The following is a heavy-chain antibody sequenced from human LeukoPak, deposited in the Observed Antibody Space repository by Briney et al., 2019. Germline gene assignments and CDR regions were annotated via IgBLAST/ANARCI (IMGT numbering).Heavy chain of an antibody. V-gene: IGHV1-2*02. CDR1: GYTFTGYY. J-gene: IGHJ4*02. CDR3: ARDSGERGSGSYLIAY. CDR2: INPNSGGT. D-gene: IGHD3-10*01. Sequence: ASVKVSCKASGYTFTGYYMHWVRQAPGQGLEWMGWINPNSGGTNYAQKFQGRVTMTRDTSISTAYMELSRLRSGDTAVYYCARDSGERGSGSYLIAYWGQGTLVTVSS.